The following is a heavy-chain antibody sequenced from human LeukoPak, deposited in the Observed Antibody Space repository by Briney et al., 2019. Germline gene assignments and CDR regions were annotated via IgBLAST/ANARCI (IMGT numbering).Heavy chain of an antibody. CDR1: GFTFSSYR. V-gene: IGHV3-21*01. Sequence: GGSLRLSCAASGFTFSSYRMNWVRQAPGKGLEWVSSISSSSSYIYYADSVKGRFTISRDNAKNSLYLQMNSLRAEDTAAYYCARVGTSSSGWQFDYWGQGTLVTVSS. D-gene: IGHD6-19*01. CDR2: ISSSSSYI. CDR3: ARVGTSSSGWQFDY. J-gene: IGHJ4*02.